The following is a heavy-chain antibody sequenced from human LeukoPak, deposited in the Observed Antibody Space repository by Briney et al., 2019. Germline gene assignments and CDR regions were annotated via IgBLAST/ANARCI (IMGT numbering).Heavy chain of an antibody. J-gene: IGHJ5*02. D-gene: IGHD5-12*01. CDR3: ARVDSGYDLGFDP. CDR1: GYTFTGYY. Sequence: ASVKVSCKASGYTFTGYYMHWVQQAPGQGLEWMGWNNPNSGGTNYAQKFQGRVTMTRDTSISTAYMELSRLRSDDTAVYYCARVDSGYDLGFDPWGQGTLVTVSS. V-gene: IGHV1-2*02. CDR2: NNPNSGGT.